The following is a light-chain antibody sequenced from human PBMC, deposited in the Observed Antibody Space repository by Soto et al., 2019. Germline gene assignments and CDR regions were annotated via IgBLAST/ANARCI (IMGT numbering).Light chain of an antibody. CDR2: EVT. J-gene: IGLJ3*02. CDR3: SSYTGSNTWV. Sequence: QSVLTQPASVSGSPGQSITISCTGTSSDGGGYNYVSWYQQHPGKAPKLMIYEVTNRPSGVSNRFSGSKSGNTASLTISGLQAEDEADYYCSSYTGSNTWVFGGGTKLTVL. V-gene: IGLV2-14*01. CDR1: SSDGGGYNY.